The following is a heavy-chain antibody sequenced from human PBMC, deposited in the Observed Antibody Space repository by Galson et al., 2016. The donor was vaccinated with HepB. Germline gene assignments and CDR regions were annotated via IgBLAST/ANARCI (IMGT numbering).Heavy chain of an antibody. Sequence: SETLSLTCAVYGESFSGNYWSWIRQPPGKGLEWLGEMNHRGSTNYNPSVKSRVTISVDKSKNQFSLNLTSVTAADTAVYYCARSTIMLTGPDEVLDYWGQGTLVSVSS. D-gene: IGHD3-9*01. V-gene: IGHV4-34*01. CDR2: MNHRGST. CDR1: GESFSGNY. CDR3: ARSTIMLTGPDEVLDY. J-gene: IGHJ4*02.